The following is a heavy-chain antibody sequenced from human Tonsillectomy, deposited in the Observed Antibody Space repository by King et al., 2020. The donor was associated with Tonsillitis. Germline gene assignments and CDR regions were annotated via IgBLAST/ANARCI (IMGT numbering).Heavy chain of an antibody. Sequence: VQLVESGGALVQPGGSLRLSCAASGFTFSRYWMAWVRQAPGKELEGVANIKKDASDIHYVDSVRGRFTISRDNAKNSLHLQMDSLRGEDTAVYYCARDSNYHDSSIYYDVFDIWGLGTMVTVSS. CDR1: GFTFSRYW. D-gene: IGHD3-22*01. V-gene: IGHV3-7*01. CDR3: ARDSNYHDSSIYYDVFDI. J-gene: IGHJ3*02. CDR2: IKKDASDI.